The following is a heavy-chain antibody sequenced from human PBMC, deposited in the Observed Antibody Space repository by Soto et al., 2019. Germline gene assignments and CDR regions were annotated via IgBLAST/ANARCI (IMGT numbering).Heavy chain of an antibody. J-gene: IGHJ4*02. CDR3: ACLRDDY. D-gene: IGHD2-2*01. CDR1: GFTFSDYD. Sequence: QVQLVESGGGLVEPGGSLRLSCAASGFTFSDYDMSWVRQAPGKGLEYISYIRSGTNTIFYADSVKGRFTISRDNAKSSLYLQMNSLRAEDTAVYYGACLRDDYWGQGTLVTVSS. V-gene: IGHV3-11*01. CDR2: IRSGTNTI.